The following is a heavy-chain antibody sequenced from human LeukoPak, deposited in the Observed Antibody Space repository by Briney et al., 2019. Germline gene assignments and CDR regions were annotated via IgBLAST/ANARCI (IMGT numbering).Heavy chain of an antibody. CDR3: ASAYYDILTGSLGY. D-gene: IGHD3-9*01. CDR2: INPNNGGT. CDR1: GYTFTGYY. V-gene: IGHV1-2*02. J-gene: IGHJ4*02. Sequence: ASVKVSCKASGYTFTGYYMHWVRQAPGQGLEWMGWINPNNGGTNYAQKFQGSVTMTRDTSISTAYLELSRLRSDDTAAYYCASAYYDILTGSLGYWGQGTLVTVSS.